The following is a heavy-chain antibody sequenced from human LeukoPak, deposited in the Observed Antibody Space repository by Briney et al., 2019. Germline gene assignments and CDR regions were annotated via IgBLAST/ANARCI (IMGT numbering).Heavy chain of an antibody. D-gene: IGHD3-10*02. CDR1: GFTFSSYE. V-gene: IGHV3-48*03. CDR3: AELGITMIGGV. CDR2: ISSSGSTI. J-gene: IGHJ6*04. Sequence: GGSLRLSCAASGFTFSSYEMNWVRQAPGKGLEWVSYISSSGSTIYYADSAKGRFTISRDNAKNSLYLQMNSMRAEDTAVYYCAELGITMIGGVWGKGTTVTISS.